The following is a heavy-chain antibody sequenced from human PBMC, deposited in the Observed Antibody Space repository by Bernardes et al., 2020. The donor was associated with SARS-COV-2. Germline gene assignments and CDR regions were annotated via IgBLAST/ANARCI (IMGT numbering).Heavy chain of an antibody. J-gene: IGHJ5*02. D-gene: IGHD3-3*01. Sequence: SETLSLTCTVSGGSISSCGYYWSWIRQHPGKGLEWIGYIYYSGSTYYNPSLKSRVTISVDTSKNQFSLKLSSVTAADTAVYYCARAPGITIFGVVIIGWFDPWGQGTLVTVSS. V-gene: IGHV4-31*03. CDR3: ARAPGITIFGVVIIGWFDP. CDR1: GGSISSCGYY. CDR2: IYYSGST.